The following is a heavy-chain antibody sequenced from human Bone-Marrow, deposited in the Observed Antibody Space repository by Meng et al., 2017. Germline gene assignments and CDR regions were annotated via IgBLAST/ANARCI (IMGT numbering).Heavy chain of an antibody. V-gene: IGHV4-31*03. CDR2: IYYSGST. CDR3: ASLYGDSSVWYLDL. Sequence: QGSQQGSCPGQVKPSQTLSLPCTGAVGSISSVNHYWSWIRQHPGKGLEYIGYIYYSGSTYYNPSLKSRVIISVDTSKNQFSLRLNSVTAADTAVYYCASLYGDSSVWYLDLWGRGTLVTVSS. D-gene: IGHD4-17*01. J-gene: IGHJ2*01. CDR1: VGSISSVNHY.